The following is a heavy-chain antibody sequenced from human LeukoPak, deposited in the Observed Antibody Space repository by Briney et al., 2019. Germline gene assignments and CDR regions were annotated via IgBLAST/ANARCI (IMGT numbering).Heavy chain of an antibody. CDR1: GGSVGSVSSY. CDR3: ARDSRPPYYYGLDV. CDR2: VYHTGGT. Sequence: SETLSLTCTVSGGSVGSVSSYWTWIRQPPGKGLEWIGYVYHTGGTKYNPSLKSRVTISLDTPKNQFSLRLSSVTAADTAVYYCARDSRPPYYYGLDVWGQGTTVTVSS. V-gene: IGHV4-61*01. J-gene: IGHJ6*02.